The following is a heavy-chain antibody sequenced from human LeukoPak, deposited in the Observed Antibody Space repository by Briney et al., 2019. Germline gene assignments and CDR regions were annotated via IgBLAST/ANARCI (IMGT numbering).Heavy chain of an antibody. CDR1: GFTFSSYA. CDR2: ISASGVDT. V-gene: IGHV3-23*01. Sequence: GGSLRLSCAASGFTFSSYAMTWVRQAPGKGLEWVSAISASGVDTYYPDSVKGRFTISRDNSKNTLYLHMSSLRAEDTAVYFCAKHPRDSSGYYLGAFDGWGQGTTVTVSS. J-gene: IGHJ3*01. D-gene: IGHD3-22*01. CDR3: AKHPRDSSGYYLGAFDG.